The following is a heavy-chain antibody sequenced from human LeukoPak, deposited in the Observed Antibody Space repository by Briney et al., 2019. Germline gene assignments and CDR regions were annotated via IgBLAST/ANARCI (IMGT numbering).Heavy chain of an antibody. D-gene: IGHD3-22*01. V-gene: IGHV3-21*01. J-gene: IGHJ4*02. Sequence: GGSLRLSCAASGFTFSSYSMNWVRQAPGKGLEWVSSISGSSSYIYYADSVKGRFTISRDNAKNSLYLQMNSLRAEDTAVYYCARDGGDYYDSSGFDYWGQGTLVTVSS. CDR3: ARDGGDYYDSSGFDY. CDR1: GFTFSSYS. CDR2: ISGSSSYI.